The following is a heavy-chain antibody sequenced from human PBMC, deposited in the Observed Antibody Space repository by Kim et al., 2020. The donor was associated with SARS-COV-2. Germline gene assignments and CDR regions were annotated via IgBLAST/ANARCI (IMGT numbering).Heavy chain of an antibody. CDR3: ARGVLRYYFDF. CDR2: T. D-gene: IGHD3-10*01. V-gene: IGHV3-53*04. J-gene: IGHJ4*02. Sequence: TYYTNPVKGRITIPRHNSKNTLYLQMNSLRAEDTAMYYCARGVLRYYFDFWGQGTLVTVSS.